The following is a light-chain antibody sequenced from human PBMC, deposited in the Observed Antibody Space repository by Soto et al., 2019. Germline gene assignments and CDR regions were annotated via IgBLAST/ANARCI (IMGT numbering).Light chain of an antibody. J-gene: IGKJ1*01. V-gene: IGKV3-15*01. Sequence: ETVMTQSPATLSVSLGERATLSCRASQSVRRNLAWFQQKPGQAPRLLIYGASSRATDIPARFSGSGSGAEFTLTISSLQSEDSAVYYCQQHNNWPPTTFGQGTKVEI. CDR2: GAS. CDR1: QSVRRN. CDR3: QQHNNWPPTT.